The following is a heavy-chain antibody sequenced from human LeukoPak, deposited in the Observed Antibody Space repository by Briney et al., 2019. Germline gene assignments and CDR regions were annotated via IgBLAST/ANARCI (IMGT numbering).Heavy chain of an antibody. CDR1: GFTFETYA. V-gene: IGHV3-23*01. CDR3: AKYATGYAPNFDY. D-gene: IGHD5-12*01. J-gene: IGHJ4*01. CDR2: IGPSGAVT. Sequence: GGSLRLSCAGSGFTFETYAMTWVRQAAGKGLEWVSVIGPSGAVTHYAESVKGRFTISRDNSKNTLYLQMNSLRVEDTAIYFCAKYATGYAPNFDYWGQGTLVTVSS.